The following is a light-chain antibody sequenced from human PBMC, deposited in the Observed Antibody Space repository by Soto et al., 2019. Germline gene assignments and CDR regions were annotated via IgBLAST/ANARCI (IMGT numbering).Light chain of an antibody. CDR2: DTS. V-gene: IGKV3-15*01. J-gene: IGKJ1*01. Sequence: VVMRRSPATVSVSPGEGATLSCRASQGIGDTLAWYQHKPGQTPRLLIYDTSTRATGIPARFSGSGSGTAFTLTISSLQSEDFAVYYCQKYNNWPQAFGQGTKVDIK. CDR3: QKYNNWPQA. CDR1: QGIGDT.